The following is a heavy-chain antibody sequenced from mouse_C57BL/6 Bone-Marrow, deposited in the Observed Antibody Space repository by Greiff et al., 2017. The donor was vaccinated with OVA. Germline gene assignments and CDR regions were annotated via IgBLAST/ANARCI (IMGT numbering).Heavy chain of an antibody. CDR1: GFTFSSYG. D-gene: IGHD2-2*01. Sequence: EVQLVESGGDLVKPGGSLKLSCAASGFTFSSYGMSWVRQTPDKRLEWVATISSGGSYTYYPDSVKGRFTISRDNAKNTLYLQMSSLKSEDTAMYYCARDKRSGYPFAYWGQGTLVTVSA. CDR3: ARDKRSGYPFAY. J-gene: IGHJ3*01. CDR2: ISSGGSYT. V-gene: IGHV5-6*01.